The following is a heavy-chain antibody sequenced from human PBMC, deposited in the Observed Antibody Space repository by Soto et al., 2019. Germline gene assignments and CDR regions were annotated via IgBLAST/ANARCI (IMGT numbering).Heavy chain of an antibody. V-gene: IGHV1-69*13. Sequence: SVKVSCKASGGTFSSYAISWVRQAPGQGLEWMGGIIPIFGTANYAQKFQGRVTITADESTSTAYMELSSLRSEDTAVYYCARALPYYDSSGYYPRYFDYWGQGTLVTVSS. D-gene: IGHD3-22*01. J-gene: IGHJ4*02. CDR3: ARALPYYDSSGYYPRYFDY. CDR2: IIPIFGTA. CDR1: GGTFSSYA.